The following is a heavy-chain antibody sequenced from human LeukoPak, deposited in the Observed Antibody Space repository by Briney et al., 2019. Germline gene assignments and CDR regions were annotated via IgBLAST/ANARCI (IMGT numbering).Heavy chain of an antibody. CDR2: IKSKTDGGTT. CDR1: GFTFSNAW. V-gene: IGHV3-15*01. J-gene: IGHJ6*04. Sequence: PGGSLRLSCAASGFTFSNAWMSWVRQAPGKGLEWVGRIKSKTDGGTTDYAAPVKGRFTISRDDSKNTLYLQMNSPKTEDTAVYYCTTDLCSGGSCYLLSYYYGMDVWGKGTTVTVSS. CDR3: TTDLCSGGSCYLLSYYYGMDV. D-gene: IGHD2-15*01.